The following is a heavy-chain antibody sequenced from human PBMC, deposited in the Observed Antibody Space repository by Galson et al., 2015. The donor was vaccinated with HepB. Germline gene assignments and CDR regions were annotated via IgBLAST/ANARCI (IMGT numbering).Heavy chain of an antibody. V-gene: IGHV3-23*01. CDR1: GFTFTFYA. D-gene: IGHD2-15*01. J-gene: IGHJ3*02. CDR2: ISDSGRNT. Sequence: SLRLSCAASGFTFTFYAMTWVRQAPGKGLEWVSDISDSGRNTNYADSVKGRFTVSRDNSKNTLYLQMNSLKTEDTAVYYCTTDKPHVLDAFDIWGQGTMVTVSS. CDR3: TTDKPHVLDAFDI.